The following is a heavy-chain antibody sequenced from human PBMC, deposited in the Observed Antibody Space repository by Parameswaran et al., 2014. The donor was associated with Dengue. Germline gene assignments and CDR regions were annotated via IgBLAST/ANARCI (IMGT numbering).Heavy chain of an antibody. D-gene: IGHD3-22*01. J-gene: IGHJ4*02. CDR3: AKSPNYYDSSGHFDY. CDR2: ISGSGGST. V-gene: IGHV3-23*01. Sequence: VRQMPGKGLEWVSAISGSGGSTYYADSVKGRFTISRDNSKNTLYLQMNSLRAEDTAVYYCAKSPNYYDSSGHFDYWGQGTLITVSS.